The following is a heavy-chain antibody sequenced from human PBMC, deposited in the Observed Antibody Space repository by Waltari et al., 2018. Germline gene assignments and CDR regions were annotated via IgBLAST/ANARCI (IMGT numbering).Heavy chain of an antibody. Sequence: QVQLQESGPGLVKPSETLSLTCTVSGGSIRSYDWSWIRQPPGKGLEWIAYISFSGSTNYNPSLESRVTISVDTSKNQCSLKLSSVTAADTAVYYYARAGSSSRGLDPWGQGTLVTVSS. V-gene: IGHV4-59*08. J-gene: IGHJ5*02. CDR1: GGSIRSYD. D-gene: IGHD6-13*01. CDR2: ISFSGST. CDR3: ARAGSSSRGLDP.